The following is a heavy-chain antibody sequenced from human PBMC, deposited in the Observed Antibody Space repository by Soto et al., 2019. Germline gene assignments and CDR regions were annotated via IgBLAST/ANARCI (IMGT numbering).Heavy chain of an antibody. J-gene: IGHJ1*01. Sequence: QVQLVQSGAEVKKPGSSVKVSCKASGGTFSSYAISWVRQAPGQGLEWMGGIIPIFGTANYAQKFQGRGTITADKSTSTAYMELSSLRSEDTAVYYCAAILNYYDSSGYSFSAEYFQHWGQGTLVTVSS. CDR1: GGTFSSYA. D-gene: IGHD3-22*01. CDR2: IIPIFGTA. V-gene: IGHV1-69*06. CDR3: AAILNYYDSSGYSFSAEYFQH.